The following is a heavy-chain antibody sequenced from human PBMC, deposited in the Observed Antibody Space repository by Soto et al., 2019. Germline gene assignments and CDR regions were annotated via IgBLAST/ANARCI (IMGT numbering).Heavy chain of an antibody. CDR2: IYYSGST. D-gene: IGHD1-1*01. V-gene: IGHV4-39*01. J-gene: IGHJ5*02. CDR3: ETTPVNTRYWFDT. Sequence: SETLSLTCTVSGGSISSSSYYWGWIRQPPGKGLEWIGSIYYSGSTYYNPSLKSRVTISVDTSKNQFSLKLSSVTAADTAVYYSETTPVNTRYWFDTWGQGTLVTVSS. CDR1: GGSISSSSYY.